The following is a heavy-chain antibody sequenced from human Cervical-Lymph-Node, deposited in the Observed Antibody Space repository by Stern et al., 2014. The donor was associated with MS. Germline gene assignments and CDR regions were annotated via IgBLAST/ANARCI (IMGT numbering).Heavy chain of an antibody. CDR2: IYPGDSDT. D-gene: IGHD1-1*01. Sequence: EVQLVESGAEVKKPGESVKISCEGSGYTFTSHWIAWVRQVPGKGLEWMGFIYPGDSDTRYSPSFQGRVTIAADRSISTAYLQWRTLRASDTAMYYCARRGTTGTIDGFDIWGQGSMVTVSS. CDR1: GYTFTSHW. CDR3: ARRGTTGTIDGFDI. J-gene: IGHJ3*02. V-gene: IGHV5-51*01.